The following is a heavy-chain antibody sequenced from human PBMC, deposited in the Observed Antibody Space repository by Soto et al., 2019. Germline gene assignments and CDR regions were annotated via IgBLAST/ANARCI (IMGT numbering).Heavy chain of an antibody. Sequence: SENMRLSWAVSGGLIRNSNWWSLVRLPPGKWLELIVVIYYSGRTYYNPSLKSRVTLSVDKSKNQFSLMLSSLTAADTAVYYCASAVPENFAYRGQGTLVTVSS. J-gene: IGHJ4*02. V-gene: IGHV4-4*02. D-gene: IGHD6-19*01. CDR2: IYYSGRT. CDR1: GGLIRNSNW. CDR3: ASAVPENFAY.